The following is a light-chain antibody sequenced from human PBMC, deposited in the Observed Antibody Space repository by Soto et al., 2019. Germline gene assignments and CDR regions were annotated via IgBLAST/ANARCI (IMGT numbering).Light chain of an antibody. J-gene: IGLJ2*01. Sequence: QSALTQPASMSGSPGQSVTISYTGSTSDVGTYDLVSWYQQHPGKAPKLMIFEAYKRPSGISSRFSGSKSGNTASLTISGLQTEDEADYFCYSYAGTGAPVVFGGGTKLTVL. CDR1: TSDVGTYDL. CDR3: YSYAGTGAPVV. CDR2: EAY. V-gene: IGLV2-23*01.